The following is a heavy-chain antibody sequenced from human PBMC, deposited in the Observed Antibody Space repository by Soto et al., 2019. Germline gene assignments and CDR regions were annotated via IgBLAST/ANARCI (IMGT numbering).Heavy chain of an antibody. Sequence: ASVKVSCKASGYTFTSYAMNWVRQAPGQGLEWMGWINTNTGNPTYAQGFTGRFVFSLDTSVSTAYLQICSLKAEDTAVYYCAREYSSSSREYYYYYYGMDVWGQGTTVTSP. J-gene: IGHJ6*02. CDR3: AREYSSSSREYYYYYYGMDV. CDR1: GYTFTSYA. CDR2: INTNTGNP. V-gene: IGHV7-4-1*01. D-gene: IGHD6-6*01.